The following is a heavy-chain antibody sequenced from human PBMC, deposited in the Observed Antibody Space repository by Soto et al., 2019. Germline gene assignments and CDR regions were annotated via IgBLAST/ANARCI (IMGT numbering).Heavy chain of an antibody. CDR3: ARYGDYGAVGGAFDI. V-gene: IGHV3-48*01. J-gene: IGHJ3*02. Sequence: GGSLRLSCAASGFTFNTYSMNWVRQAPGKGLEWLSYISSDSSHIYYADSVRGRFIISRDNAKNSLYLQMNSLRAEDTAIYYCARYGDYGAVGGAFDIWGQGTLVTVSS. CDR1: GFTFNTYS. CDR2: ISSDSSHI. D-gene: IGHD4-17*01.